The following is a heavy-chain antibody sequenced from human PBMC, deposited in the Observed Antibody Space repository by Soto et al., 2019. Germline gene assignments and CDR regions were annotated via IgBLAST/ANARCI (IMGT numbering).Heavy chain of an antibody. D-gene: IGHD3-3*01. CDR1: GFTFSSYA. Sequence: QVQLVESGGGVVQPGRSLRLSCAASGFTFSSYAMHWVRQAPGKGLEWVAVISYDGSNKYYADSVKGRFTISRDNSKNTLYLQMNSLRAEDTAVYYCARDTGYYDFWRPYEYFQHWGQGTLVTVSS. CDR3: ARDTGYYDFWRPYEYFQH. V-gene: IGHV3-30-3*01. CDR2: ISYDGSNK. J-gene: IGHJ1*01.